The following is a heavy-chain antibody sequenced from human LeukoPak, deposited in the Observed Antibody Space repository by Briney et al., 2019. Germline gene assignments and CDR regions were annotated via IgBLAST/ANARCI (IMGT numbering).Heavy chain of an antibody. CDR1: EFSFSSYG. Sequence: GGSLRLSCAASEFSFSSYGMHWVRQAPGKGLEWVAFIQYDGSNEYYADSVKGRFTISRDNSKNTLHLQMNSLRAEDTAVYYCARDILYEGGFDIWGQGTMVTVSS. D-gene: IGHD2-8*01. V-gene: IGHV3-30*02. J-gene: IGHJ3*02. CDR2: IQYDGSNE. CDR3: ARDILYEGGFDI.